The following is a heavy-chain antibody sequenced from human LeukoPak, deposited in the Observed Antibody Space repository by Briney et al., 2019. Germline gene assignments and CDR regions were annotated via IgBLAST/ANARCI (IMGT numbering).Heavy chain of an antibody. CDR1: GYTFTSYG. CDR3: ARGFLNLLSYYMDV. J-gene: IGHJ6*03. D-gene: IGHD3-10*01. Sequence: GASVKVSCTPSGYTFTSYGISWVRQAPGQGLEWMGWTSAYNGNTNYAQKLQGRVTMTTDTSTSTAYMELRSLRSDDTAVYYCARGFLNLLSYYMDVWGKGTTVTVSS. V-gene: IGHV1-18*01. CDR2: TSAYNGNT.